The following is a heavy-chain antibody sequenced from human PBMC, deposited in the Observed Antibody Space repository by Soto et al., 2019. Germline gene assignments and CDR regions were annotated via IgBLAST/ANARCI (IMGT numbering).Heavy chain of an antibody. CDR2: IVVGSGNT. CDR1: GFTFTSSA. V-gene: IGHV1-58*01. D-gene: IGHD3-22*01. J-gene: IGHJ6*02. CDR3: SLRGNGYLYYYYYGMDV. Sequence: ASVKVSCKASGFTFTSSAVQWVRQARGQRLEWIGWIVVGSGNTNYAQKFQERVTITRDMSTSTAYMELSSLRSEDTAVYYCSLRGNGYLYYYYYGMDVWGQGTTVTVSS.